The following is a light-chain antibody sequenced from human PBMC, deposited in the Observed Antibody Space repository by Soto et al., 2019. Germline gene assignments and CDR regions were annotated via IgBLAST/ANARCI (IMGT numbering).Light chain of an antibody. V-gene: IGLV2-14*01. Sequence: QSALTQPASVSGSPGQSITISCTGTSSDVGAYNYVSWYQQHPGKAPKLMIYDVSNRPSGVSSRFSGSKSGNTASLTISGLQAEDEADYYCSSYTSSSTLVFGTGTKVTVL. CDR1: SSDVGAYNY. J-gene: IGLJ1*01. CDR2: DVS. CDR3: SSYTSSSTLV.